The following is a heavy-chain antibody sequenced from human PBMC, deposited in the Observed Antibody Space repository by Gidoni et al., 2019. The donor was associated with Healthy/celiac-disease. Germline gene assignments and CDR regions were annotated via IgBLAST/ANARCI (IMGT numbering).Heavy chain of an antibody. J-gene: IGHJ5*02. D-gene: IGHD3-10*01. CDR3: ARERYYGSGSYNWFDP. V-gene: IGHV1-69*01. CDR2: IIPSFGTA. Sequence: QVQLVQSGAEVKKPGSSVKVSCKASGGTFSSYAISWVRQAPGQGLEWMGGIIPSFGTANYAQKFQGRVTITADESTSTAYMELSSLRSEDTAVYYCARERYYGSGSYNWFDPWGQGTLVTVSS. CDR1: GGTFSSYA.